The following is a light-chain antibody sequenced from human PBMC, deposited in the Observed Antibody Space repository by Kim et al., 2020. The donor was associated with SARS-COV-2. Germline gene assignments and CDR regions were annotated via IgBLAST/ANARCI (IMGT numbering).Light chain of an antibody. J-gene: IGLJ3*02. Sequence: NFMLTQPLSVSESPGKTVTISCTRSSGSIDDNYVQWYQQRPGGVPTAVIYEDDQRPSGVSDRFSGSIDNSSNSASLTISGLKTEDEADYYCQSYDSSNLVFGGGTKLTVL. CDR1: SGSIDDNY. V-gene: IGLV6-57*04. CDR3: QSYDSSNLV. CDR2: EDD.